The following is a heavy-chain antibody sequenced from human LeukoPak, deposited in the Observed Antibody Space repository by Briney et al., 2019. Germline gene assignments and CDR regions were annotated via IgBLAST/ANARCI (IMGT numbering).Heavy chain of an antibody. D-gene: IGHD3-22*01. CDR3: ARDRITMIVVVNRYNWFDP. Sequence: GGSLRLSCAASGFTFSSYWMSWVRQAPGKGLEWVANIKQDGSEKYYVDSVKGRFTISRDNAKNSLYLQMNSLRAEDTAVYYCARDRITMIVVVNRYNWFDPWGQGTLVTVSS. CDR1: GFTFSSYW. CDR2: IKQDGSEK. V-gene: IGHV3-7*01. J-gene: IGHJ5*02.